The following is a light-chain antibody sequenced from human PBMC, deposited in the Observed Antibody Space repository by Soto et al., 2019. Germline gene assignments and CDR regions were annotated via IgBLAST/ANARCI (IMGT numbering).Light chain of an antibody. J-gene: IGLJ2*01. CDR2: EVS. CDR1: SSDVGGYNY. Sequence: QLVLTQPASVSGSPGQSITISCTGTSSDVGGYNYVSWYQQYPGKAPKLMIYEVSNRPSGVSNRFSGSKSGNTASLTISGLQAEDEADYYCSSYTSSNTPVVFGGGTKVTVL. V-gene: IGLV2-14*01. CDR3: SSYTSSNTPVV.